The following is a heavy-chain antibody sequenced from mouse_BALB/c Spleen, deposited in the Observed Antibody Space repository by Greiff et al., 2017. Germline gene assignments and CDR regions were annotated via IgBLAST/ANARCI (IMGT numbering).Heavy chain of an antibody. V-gene: IGHV3-2*02. J-gene: IGHJ2*01. CDR2: ISYSGST. CDR3: ARFPPYYRYDLYYFDY. CDR1: GYSITSDYA. D-gene: IGHD2-14*01. Sequence: EVKLQESGPGLVKPSQSLSLTCTVTGYSITSDYAWNWIRQFPGNKLEWMGYISYSGSTSYNPSLKSRISLTRDTSKNQFFLQLNSVTTEDTATYYCARFPPYYRYDLYYFDYWGQGTTLTVSS.